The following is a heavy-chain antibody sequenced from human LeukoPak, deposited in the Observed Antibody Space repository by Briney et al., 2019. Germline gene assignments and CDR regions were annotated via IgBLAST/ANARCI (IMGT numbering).Heavy chain of an antibody. D-gene: IGHD3-10*01. J-gene: IGHJ4*02. CDR3: ARDSWFGELLSFFDY. CDR1: GYTFTSYY. CDR2: INPSGGST. V-gene: IGHV1-46*01. Sequence: ASVTVSCKASGYTFTSYYMHWVRQAPGQGLEWMGIINPSGGSTSYAQKFQGRVTMTRDTSTSTVYMELSSLRSEDTAVYYCARDSWFGELLSFFDYWGQGTLVTVSS.